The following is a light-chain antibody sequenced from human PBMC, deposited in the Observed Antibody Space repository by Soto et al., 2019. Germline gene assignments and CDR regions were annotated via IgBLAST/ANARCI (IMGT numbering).Light chain of an antibody. CDR2: GAF. J-gene: IGKJ2*01. Sequence: ILLAIGAGTLSFAPRDRTNHTTKVSPSVTNFLAWYQQKPGQAPRLLIYGAFNRATGIPARFSGSGSGTDFTLTISSRVHEDFAVYYCQQLSSWAPIPFGQRT. CDR1: PSVTNF. V-gene: IGKV3-11*01. CDR3: QQLSSWAPIP.